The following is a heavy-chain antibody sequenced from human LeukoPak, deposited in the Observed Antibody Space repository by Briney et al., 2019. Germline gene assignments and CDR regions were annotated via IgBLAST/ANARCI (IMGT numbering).Heavy chain of an antibody. CDR2: ISSSSSFI. D-gene: IGHD5-18*01. CDR3: ARDQGGTAMVNGFDY. CDR1: GFDFSSYT. V-gene: IGHV3-21*01. Sequence: GGSLRLSCAASGFDFSSYTMNWVRQAPGKGLEWVSSISSSSSFIYYADSVKGRFTISRDNAKNSLYLQMNSLRAEDTAVYYCARDQGGTAMVNGFDYWGQGTLVTVSS. J-gene: IGHJ4*02.